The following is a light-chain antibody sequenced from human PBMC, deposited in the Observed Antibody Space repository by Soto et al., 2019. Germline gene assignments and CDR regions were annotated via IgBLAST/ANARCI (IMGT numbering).Light chain of an antibody. Sequence: EIVLTQSPGTLSLSPGERVTLSCWASQSVPANYLAWYQQKPGQAPRLLIYGASNRATGIPDRFSGSGSGTDFTLTVSRLEPEDFAVYFCLQYGTPWWTFGQGARVEIK. V-gene: IGKV3-20*01. CDR1: QSVPANY. J-gene: IGKJ1*01. CDR2: GAS. CDR3: LQYGTPWWT.